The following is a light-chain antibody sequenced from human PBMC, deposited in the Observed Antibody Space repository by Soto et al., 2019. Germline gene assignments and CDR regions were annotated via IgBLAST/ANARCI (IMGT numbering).Light chain of an antibody. V-gene: IGLV1-47*01. CDR2: RDI. CDR3: ATWDDSLSGVV. CDR1: SSNIGSNY. Sequence: QSVLTQPPSASGTPGQRVTISCSGSSSNIGSNYVYWYQQLPGTAPKLLIYRDIQRPSGVPDRFSGSKSGTSASLAISGLRSEDEADYYCATWDDSLSGVVFGGGTKLTVX. J-gene: IGLJ2*01.